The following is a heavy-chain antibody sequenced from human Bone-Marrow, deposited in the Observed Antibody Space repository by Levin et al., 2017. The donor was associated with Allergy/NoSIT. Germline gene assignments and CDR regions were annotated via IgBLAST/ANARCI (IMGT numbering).Heavy chain of an antibody. CDR2: VSWNSGNV. Sequence: GEFLKFSFSASVFFFSFSSLHWVRQAPGKGLEWVSSVSWNSGNVDYADSVKGRFTLSLSPAKNSLYLQLSSLKPDDTALYYCAKSGTYSSSSGAFDIWGQGTRVTVSS. J-gene: IGHJ3*02. CDR3: AKSGTYSSSSGAFDI. V-gene: IGHV3-9*01. CDR1: VFFFSFSS. D-gene: IGHD6-6*01.